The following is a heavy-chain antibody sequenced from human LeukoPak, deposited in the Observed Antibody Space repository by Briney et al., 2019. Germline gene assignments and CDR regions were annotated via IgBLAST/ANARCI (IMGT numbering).Heavy chain of an antibody. V-gene: IGHV3-48*03. CDR3: ARDDYDSSTPYFFDY. CDR1: GFTFSRYE. CDR2: ISSSGTTI. Sequence: GGSLRLSCAASGFTFSRYEMNWVRQAPGKGLEWVSYISSSGTTIYYADSVKGRFTISRDNAQNSLFLQMNSLRAEDTAVYYCARDDYDSSTPYFFDYWGQGTLVTVSS. D-gene: IGHD3-22*01. J-gene: IGHJ4*02.